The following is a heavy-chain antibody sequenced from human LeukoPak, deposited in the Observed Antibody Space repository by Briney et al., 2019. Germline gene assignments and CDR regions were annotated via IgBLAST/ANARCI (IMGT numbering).Heavy chain of an antibody. V-gene: IGHV4-39*01. CDR3: ARRDYDFWSGYAFDI. D-gene: IGHD3-3*01. Sequence: PSETLSLTCTVSGGSISSSSYYWGWIRQPPGKGLEWIGSIYYSGSTYYNPSLKSRVTISVDTSKNQFSQKLSSVTAADTAVYYCARRDYDFWSGYAFDIWGQGTMVTVSS. J-gene: IGHJ3*02. CDR1: GGSISSSSYY. CDR2: IYYSGST.